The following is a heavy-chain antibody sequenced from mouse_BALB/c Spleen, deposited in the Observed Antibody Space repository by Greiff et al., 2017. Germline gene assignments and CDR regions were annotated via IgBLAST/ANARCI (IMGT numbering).Heavy chain of an antibody. CDR3: ARSTMITTGVSWFAY. Sequence: DVHLVESGGGLVQPGGSRKLSCAASGFTFSSFGMHWVRQAPEKGLEWVAYISSGSSTIYYADTVKGRFTISRDNPKNTLFLQMTSLRSEDTAMYYCARSTMITTGVSWFAYWGQGTLVTVSA. CDR1: GFTFSSFG. V-gene: IGHV5-17*02. J-gene: IGHJ3*01. D-gene: IGHD2-4*01. CDR2: ISSGSSTI.